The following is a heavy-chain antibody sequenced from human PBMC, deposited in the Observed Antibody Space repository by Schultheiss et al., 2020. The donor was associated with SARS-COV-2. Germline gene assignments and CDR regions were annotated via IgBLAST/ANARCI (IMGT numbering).Heavy chain of an antibody. J-gene: IGHJ2*01. CDR3: ARSIAAAGTKGYFDL. Sequence: SETLSLTCAVYGGSFSGYYWSWIRQPPGKGLEWIGYIYYSGSTNYNPSLKSRVTISVDTSKNQFSLKLSSVTAADTAVYYCARSIAAAGTKGYFDLWGRGTLVTVSS. V-gene: IGHV4-59*12. CDR1: GGSFSGYY. D-gene: IGHD6-13*01. CDR2: IYYSGST.